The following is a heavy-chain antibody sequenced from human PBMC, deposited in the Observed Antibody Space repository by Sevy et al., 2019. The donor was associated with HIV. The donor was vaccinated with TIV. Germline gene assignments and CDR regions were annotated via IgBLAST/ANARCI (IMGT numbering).Heavy chain of an antibody. CDR1: GFTFSSYG. D-gene: IGHD3-3*01. CDR3: AKDPGDDFWSGYLGEAFDY. V-gene: IGHV3-30*02. J-gene: IGHJ4*02. Sequence: GGSLRLSCAASGFTFSSYGMHWVRQAPGKGLEWVAFIRYDGSNKYYADSVKGRFTISRDNSKNTRYLQMNSLRAEDTAVYYCAKDPGDDFWSGYLGEAFDYWGQGTLVTVSS. CDR2: IRYDGSNK.